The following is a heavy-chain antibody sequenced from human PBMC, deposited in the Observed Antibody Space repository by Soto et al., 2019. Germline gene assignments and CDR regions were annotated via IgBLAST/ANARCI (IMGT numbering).Heavy chain of an antibody. J-gene: IGHJ6*02. D-gene: IGHD2-15*01. V-gene: IGHV3-48*01. CDR2: ISSSSSTI. CDR3: ARDYFGYCSGGSCYYYYYGMDV. CDR1: GFTFSSYS. Sequence: GGSLRLSCAASGFTFSSYSMNWVRQAPGKGLEWVSYISSSSSTIYYADSVKGRFTISRDNAKXXXXXXXXXXXXXXTAVYYCARDYFGYCSGGSCYYYYYGMDVWGQGTTVTVSS.